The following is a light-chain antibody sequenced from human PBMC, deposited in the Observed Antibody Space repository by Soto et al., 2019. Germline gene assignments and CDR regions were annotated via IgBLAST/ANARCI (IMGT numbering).Light chain of an antibody. CDR1: QSISSW. Sequence: DILVTQSPSTLSAFVGDRVTITCRARQSISSWLDWYQQKPGKAPKLLIYDDSSLESGVPSRFSGSGSGTEFTLTISSLQPDDFATYYCQQYNSYWTFGQGTKVDIK. V-gene: IGKV1-5*01. CDR2: DDS. J-gene: IGKJ1*01. CDR3: QQYNSYWT.